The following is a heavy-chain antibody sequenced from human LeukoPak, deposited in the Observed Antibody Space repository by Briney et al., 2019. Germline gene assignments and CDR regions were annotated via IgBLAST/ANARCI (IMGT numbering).Heavy chain of an antibody. V-gene: IGHV4-59*01. CDR2: ISYSGST. D-gene: IGHD6-13*01. CDR1: GGSISSYY. CDR3: AGGRGSRWYEDAFDI. Sequence: PSETLSLICTVSGGSISSYYWSWIRQPPGKGLEWIGYISYSGSTNYNPSLKSRVTISVDTSKTQFSLKLSSVTAADTAVYYCAGGRGSRWYEDAFDIGGQGTMVTVSS. J-gene: IGHJ3*02.